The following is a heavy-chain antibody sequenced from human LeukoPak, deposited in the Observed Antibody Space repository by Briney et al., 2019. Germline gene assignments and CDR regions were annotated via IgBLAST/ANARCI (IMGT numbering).Heavy chain of an antibody. Sequence: ASVKVSCKASGYTFTGYYMHWVRQAPGQGLEWMGWINPNSGGTNYAQKFQGRVTMTRDTSISTAYMELSRLRSDDTAGYYCARDSGRELLWFGEPQYYFDYWGQGTLVTVSS. J-gene: IGHJ4*02. V-gene: IGHV1-2*02. CDR2: INPNSGGT. CDR3: ARDSGRELLWFGEPQYYFDY. CDR1: GYTFTGYY. D-gene: IGHD3-10*01.